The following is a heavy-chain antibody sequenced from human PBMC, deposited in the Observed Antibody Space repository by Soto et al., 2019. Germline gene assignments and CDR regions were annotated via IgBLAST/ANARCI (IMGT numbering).Heavy chain of an antibody. J-gene: IGHJ6*02. CDR2: VSGYSGHS. V-gene: IGHV1-18*01. CDR3: ARDSSSSGYYYGMDV. Sequence: QVHLVQSGAEVKKPGASVKVSCKASNETLTTYGISWVRQAPGQGLEWMGWVSGYSGHSSSAQEFQDRVIMTTDTSTTTAYMELRSLTSDDTAVYFCARDSSSSGYYYGMDVWGQGTTVIVSS. CDR1: NETLTTYG. D-gene: IGHD6-6*01.